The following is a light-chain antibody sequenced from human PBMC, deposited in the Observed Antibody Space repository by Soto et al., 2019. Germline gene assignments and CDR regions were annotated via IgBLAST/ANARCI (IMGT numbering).Light chain of an antibody. CDR2: KAS. J-gene: IGKJ5*01. CDR1: QTISSW. CDR3: QQYENLPT. V-gene: IGKV1-5*03. Sequence: DIQMTQSPSTLSGSVGDRVTITCRASQTISSWLAWYQQKPGKGPKLLIYKASTLKSGVPSRFRGSGSGTDFTFTISRLQPEDIATYYCQQYENLPTFGQGTRLEIK.